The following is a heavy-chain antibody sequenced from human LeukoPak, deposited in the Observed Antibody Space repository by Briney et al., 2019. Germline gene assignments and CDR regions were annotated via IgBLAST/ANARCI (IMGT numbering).Heavy chain of an antibody. CDR1: GFTFSSYG. J-gene: IGHJ6*02. CDR2: IWYDGSNK. Sequence: PGGSLRLSCAASGFTFSSYGMHWVRQAPGKGLEWVAVIWYDGSNKYYADSVKGRFTISRDNSKNTLYLQMNSLRAEGTAVYYCASSGSSSWPPEDVWGQGTTVTVSS. V-gene: IGHV3-33*01. D-gene: IGHD6-13*01. CDR3: ASSGSSSWPPEDV.